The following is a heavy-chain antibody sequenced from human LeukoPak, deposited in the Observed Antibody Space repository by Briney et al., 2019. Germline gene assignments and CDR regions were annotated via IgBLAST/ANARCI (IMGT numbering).Heavy chain of an antibody. V-gene: IGHV1-3*01. CDR2: INAGNGNT. CDR1: GYTFTSYA. J-gene: IGHJ4*02. Sequence: ASVKVSCSASGYTFTSYAMHWVRQAPGQRLEWMGWINAGNGNTKYSQKFQGRVTITRDTSASTAYMELSSLRSEDTAVYSCASRECSGGSCYSGKFDYWGQGTLVTVSS. CDR3: ASRECSGGSCYSGKFDY. D-gene: IGHD2-15*01.